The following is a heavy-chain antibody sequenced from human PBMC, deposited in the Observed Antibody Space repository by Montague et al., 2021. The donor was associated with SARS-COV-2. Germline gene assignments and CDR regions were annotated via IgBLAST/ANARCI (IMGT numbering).Heavy chain of an antibody. CDR3: TRDYRSIVGDGLDI. V-gene: IGHV3-48*03. CDR1: GFTFSTYD. Sequence: SLRLSCAASGFTFSTYDTNWVRQAPGKGPEWISYISTSAYTTSYAGSVKGRFTISRDNGKNSLYLQMNSLRVEDTAVYYCTRDYRSIVGDGLDIWGQGTKVTVSS. CDR2: ISTSAYTT. J-gene: IGHJ3*02. D-gene: IGHD3-16*02.